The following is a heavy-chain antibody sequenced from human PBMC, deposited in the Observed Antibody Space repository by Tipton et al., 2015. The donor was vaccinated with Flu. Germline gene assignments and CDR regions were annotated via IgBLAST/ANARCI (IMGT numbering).Heavy chain of an antibody. D-gene: IGHD5-12*01. J-gene: IGHJ4*02. CDR2: TYYSGST. CDR3: ARGGVSNSGYRN. V-gene: IGHV4-59*01. CDR1: GGSISSYY. Sequence: TLSLTCTVSGGSISSYYWSWIRQPPGKGLEWIGYTYYSGSTNYHPSLKSRVTISVDTSKNQFSLKLSSVTAADTAVYYGARGGVSNSGYRNWGQGTLDTVSS.